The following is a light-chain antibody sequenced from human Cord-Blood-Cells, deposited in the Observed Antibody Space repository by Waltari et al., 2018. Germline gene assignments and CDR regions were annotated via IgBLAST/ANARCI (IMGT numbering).Light chain of an antibody. CDR3: GTWDSSLSAVV. J-gene: IGLJ2*01. V-gene: IGLV1-51*01. CDR1: SSNIGNTY. Sequence: QSVLTQPPSVSAAPGQKVTISCSGSSSNIGNTYVSWYQQLPGTAPNLLIYDNNKRPSGIPDRFSGSKSGTSATLGITGLQTGDEADYYCGTWDSSLSAVVFGGGTKLTVL. CDR2: DNN.